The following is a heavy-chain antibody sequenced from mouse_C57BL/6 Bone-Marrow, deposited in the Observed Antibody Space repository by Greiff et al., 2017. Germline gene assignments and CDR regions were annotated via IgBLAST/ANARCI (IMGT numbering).Heavy chain of an antibody. V-gene: IGHV5-4*01. Sequence: EVQLVESGGGLVKPGGSLKLSCAASGFTFSSYAMSWVRQTPEKRLEWVATISDGGSYTYYPDNVKGRFTIPRDNAKNNLYLQRSQLKSEDTAMYYCAREKECAGTWFAYWGQGTLGTVSA. CDR1: GFTFSSYA. CDR2: ISDGGSYT. CDR3: AREKECAGTWFAY. J-gene: IGHJ3*01. D-gene: IGHD4-1*01.